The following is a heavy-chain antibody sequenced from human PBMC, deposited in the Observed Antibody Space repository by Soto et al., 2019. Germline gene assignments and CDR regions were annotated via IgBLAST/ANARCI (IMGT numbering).Heavy chain of an antibody. V-gene: IGHV4-61*08. CDR1: GGSVFSSGHY. CDR2: IYYSGST. J-gene: IGHJ5*02. Sequence: SETLSLTCTVSGGSVFSSGHYWSWIRQPPGKGLEWIGYIYYSGSTNYNPSLKSRVTIAIDTSKNQFPLKLSSVTAADAAVYYCARDLIVAGNSSPRYNWLDPCGQGTMVTVYS. CDR3: ARDLIVAGNSSPRYNWLDP. D-gene: IGHD5-12*01.